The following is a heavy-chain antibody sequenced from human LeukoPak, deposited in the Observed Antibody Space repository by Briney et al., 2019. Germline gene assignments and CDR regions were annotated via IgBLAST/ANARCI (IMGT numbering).Heavy chain of an antibody. V-gene: IGHV4-39*01. CDR3: AKIPFYSNYAMWYFDL. Sequence: PSETLSLTCTVSDSSISSSSYYWGWIRQPPGKGLEWIGSIYYSGSTYYNPSLKIRVTISVYTSKNQLPLKLVPVSAADPAGYSCAKIPFYSNYAMWYFDLWGRGTLVTVSS. J-gene: IGHJ2*01. CDR2: IYYSGST. D-gene: IGHD4-11*01. CDR1: DSSISSSSYY.